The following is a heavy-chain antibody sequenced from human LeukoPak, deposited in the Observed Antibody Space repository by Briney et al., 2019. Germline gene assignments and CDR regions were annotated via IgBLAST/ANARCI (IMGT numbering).Heavy chain of an antibody. CDR3: ARGMRRIVGARGGFDP. V-gene: IGHV4-34*01. CDR2: INHSGST. D-gene: IGHD1-26*01. Sequence: SETLSLTCAVYGGSFSGYYWSWIRQPPGKGLEWIGEINHSGSTNYNPSLKSRVTISVDTSKNQLSLKLSSVTAADTAVYYCARGMRRIVGARGGFDPWGQGTLVTVSS. CDR1: GGSFSGYY. J-gene: IGHJ5*02.